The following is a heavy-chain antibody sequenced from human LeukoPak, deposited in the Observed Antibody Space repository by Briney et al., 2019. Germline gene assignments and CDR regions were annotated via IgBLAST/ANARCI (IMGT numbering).Heavy chain of an antibody. J-gene: IGHJ5*02. CDR3: ASLGITGTHDNWFDP. CDR1: GFTFSSYW. D-gene: IGHD1-20*01. V-gene: IGHV3-7*01. Sequence: GGSLRLSCAASGFTFSSYWMSWVRQAPGKGLEWVANIKHDGSEKYYVDSVKGRFNISRENAKNSLYLQMNSLRAEDTAVYYCASLGITGTHDNWFDPWGQGTLVTVSS. CDR2: IKHDGSEK.